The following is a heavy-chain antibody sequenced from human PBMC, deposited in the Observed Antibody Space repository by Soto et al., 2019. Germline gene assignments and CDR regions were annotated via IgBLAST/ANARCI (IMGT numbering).Heavy chain of an antibody. J-gene: IGHJ4*02. D-gene: IGHD3-22*01. V-gene: IGHV3-64D*08. CDR1: GFTFSSYA. Sequence: GGSLRLSCSASGFTFSSYAMHWVRQAPGKGLEYVSAISSNGGSTYYADSVKGRFTISRDNSKNTLYLQMSSLRAEDTAVYYCVKGSNYYDSSGYFADQHDYWGQGTLVTVSS. CDR3: VKGSNYYDSSGYFADQHDY. CDR2: ISSNGGST.